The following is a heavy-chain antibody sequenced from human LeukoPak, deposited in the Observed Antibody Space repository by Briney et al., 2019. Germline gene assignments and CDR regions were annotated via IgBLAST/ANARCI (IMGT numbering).Heavy chain of an antibody. CDR1: GFTFSSYG. Sequence: GGSLRLSCAASGFTFSSYGMHWVRQAPGKGLEWVAVIWYGGSNKNYADSVKGRFTISRDNPKNTLCLQMNSLRAEDTAVYYCAKEGSCTSTICSFFDYWGQGTLVTVSS. CDR2: IWYGGSNK. V-gene: IGHV3-30*02. J-gene: IGHJ4*02. D-gene: IGHD2-2*01. CDR3: AKEGSCTSTICSFFDY.